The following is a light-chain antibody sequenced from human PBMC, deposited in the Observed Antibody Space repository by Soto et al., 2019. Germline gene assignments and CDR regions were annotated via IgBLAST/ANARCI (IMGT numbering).Light chain of an antibody. CDR2: GAS. V-gene: IGKV3-20*01. CDR1: QSVINNY. Sequence: EIVLTQSPGTLSLSPGERATLSCRASQSVINNYLAWYQQKPGQAPRFLMYGASTRATGIPDRFSGSGSGTDFTLTVSRLEPEDCAVYYCQQYGSSPFTFGGGTKVEIK. J-gene: IGKJ4*01. CDR3: QQYGSSPFT.